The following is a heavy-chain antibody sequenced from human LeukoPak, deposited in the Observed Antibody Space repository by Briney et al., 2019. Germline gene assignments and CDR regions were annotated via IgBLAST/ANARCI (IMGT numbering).Heavy chain of an antibody. Sequence: PGGSLRLSCAASGFTFSSYEMNWVRQAPGKGLEWVSYISSSGSTIYYADSVKGRFTISRDNAKNSLYLQMNSLRAEETAVYYCARDQGRFKDCGGDCYAAFDIWGQGAMVTVSS. CDR3: ARDQGRFKDCGGDCYAAFDI. D-gene: IGHD2-21*02. CDR1: GFTFSSYE. V-gene: IGHV3-48*03. J-gene: IGHJ3*02. CDR2: ISSSGSTI.